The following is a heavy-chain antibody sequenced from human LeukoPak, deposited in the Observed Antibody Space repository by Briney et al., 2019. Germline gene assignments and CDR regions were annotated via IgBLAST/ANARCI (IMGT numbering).Heavy chain of an antibody. V-gene: IGHV3-66*01. CDR1: GFTVSSNY. CDR2: IYSGGST. J-gene: IGHJ6*02. D-gene: IGHD4-23*01. Sequence: GGSLRLSCAASGFTVSSNYMSWVRQAPGKGLEWVSVIYSGGSTYYADSVKGRFTISRDNSKNTLYLQMNSLRAEDTAVYYCARYTTVVTREDYYYYGMDVWGQGTTVTVSS. CDR3: ARYTTVVTREDYYYYGMDV.